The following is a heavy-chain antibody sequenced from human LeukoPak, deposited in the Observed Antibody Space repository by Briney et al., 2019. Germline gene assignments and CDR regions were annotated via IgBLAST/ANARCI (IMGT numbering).Heavy chain of an antibody. CDR3: ARAQYSYGSGSYERDY. J-gene: IGHJ4*02. V-gene: IGHV3-66*01. D-gene: IGHD3-10*01. CDR2: IYGGDST. CDR1: GFIVTSNY. Sequence: GGSLRLSCVASGFIVTSNYMSWVRQAPGEGLEWVSVIYGGDSTYYADSVKGRFTISRDNSKNTLYLQMNSLRAEDTAVYYCARAQYSYGSGSYERDYWGQGTLVTVSS.